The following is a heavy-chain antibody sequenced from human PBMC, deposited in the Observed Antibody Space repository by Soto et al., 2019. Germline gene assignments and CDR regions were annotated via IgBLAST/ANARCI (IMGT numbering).Heavy chain of an antibody. D-gene: IGHD3-10*01. CDR3: SYGSSFDY. CDR1: VASLRSGSYY. Sequence: PSETLSVTCTVSVASLRSGSYYWSWIRQPPGKGLEWIGYISHSGRTNYDPSLKSRLTMSVDTSQNQFSLQLNSVTAADTAVYYCSYGSSFDYWGQGTLVTVSS. CDR2: ISHSGRT. V-gene: IGHV4-61*01. J-gene: IGHJ4*02.